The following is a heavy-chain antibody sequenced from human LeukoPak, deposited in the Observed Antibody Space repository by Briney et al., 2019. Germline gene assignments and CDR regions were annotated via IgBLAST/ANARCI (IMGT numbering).Heavy chain of an antibody. V-gene: IGHV3-23*01. CDR1: AFTFNNYG. Sequence: PGGSLRLSCAMSAFTFNNYGMYWVRQAPGKGLEFVSAISERDGATSYAESVKGRFSISRDSSKNTVFLQMNNLRAEDTATYYCAKRGEWQLTKASLHSWGQGTLVTVSS. D-gene: IGHD3-3*01. CDR2: ISERDGAT. CDR3: AKRGEWQLTKASLHS. J-gene: IGHJ4*02.